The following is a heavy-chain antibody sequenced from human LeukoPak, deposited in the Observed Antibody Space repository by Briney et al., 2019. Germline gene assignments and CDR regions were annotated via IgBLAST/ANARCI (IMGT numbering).Heavy chain of an antibody. CDR2: ISWNSGSI. CDR3: ASGYYDSSGIDY. Sequence: GRSLRLSCAASGFTFDDYAMHWVRQAPGKGLEWVSGISWNSGSIGYADSVKGRFTISRDNAKNSLYLQMNSLRAEDTAVYYCASGYYDSSGIDYWGQGTLVTVSS. V-gene: IGHV3-9*01. D-gene: IGHD3-22*01. CDR1: GFTFDDYA. J-gene: IGHJ4*02.